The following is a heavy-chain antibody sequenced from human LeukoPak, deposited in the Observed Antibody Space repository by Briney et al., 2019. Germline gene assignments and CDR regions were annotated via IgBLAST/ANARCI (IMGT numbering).Heavy chain of an antibody. J-gene: IGHJ4*02. D-gene: IGHD3-3*01. CDR2: IFHSGST. CDR3: TVSTRGYAVLADY. CDR1: GYSISSGYY. V-gene: IGHV4-38-2*02. Sequence: SETLSLTCTVSGYSISSGYYWGWMRQPPGKRLEWIGNIFHSGSTHYSPSLKSRVAMSLQTSINQFSLNLFSVTAADTAMYYCTVSTRGYAVLADYWGQGTLVTVSS.